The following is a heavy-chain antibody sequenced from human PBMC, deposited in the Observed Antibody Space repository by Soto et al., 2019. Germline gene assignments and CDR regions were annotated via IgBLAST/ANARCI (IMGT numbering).Heavy chain of an antibody. CDR2: ISYDGSNK. D-gene: IGHD3-22*01. V-gene: IGHV3-30-3*01. CDR3: ASPKVVVIN. J-gene: IGHJ4*02. CDR1: GFTFSSYA. Sequence: GGSLRLSCAASGFTFSSYAMHWVRQAPGKGLEWVAVISYDGSNKYYADSVKGRFTISRDNSKNTLYLQMNSLRAEDTAVYYCASPKVVVINWGQGNLVTVSS.